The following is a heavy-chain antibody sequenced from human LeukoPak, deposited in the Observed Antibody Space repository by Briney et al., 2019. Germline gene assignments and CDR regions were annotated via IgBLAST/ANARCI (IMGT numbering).Heavy chain of an antibody. CDR2: IHYTGST. V-gene: IGHV4-59*12. Sequence: SETLSLTCPVSGGSISSYYWSWIRPSPGEGLECIGYIHYTGSTNYNPSLKSRVTISLDTSKNQFSLKLDSVTAADTAVYYCARDSSGWYYFDYWGQGTLVTVSS. J-gene: IGHJ4*02. CDR1: GGSISSYY. D-gene: IGHD6-19*01. CDR3: ARDSSGWYYFDY.